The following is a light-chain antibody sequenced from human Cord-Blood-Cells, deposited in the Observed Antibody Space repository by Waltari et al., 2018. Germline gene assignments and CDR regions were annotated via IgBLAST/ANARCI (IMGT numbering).Light chain of an antibody. V-gene: IGLV2-14*01. Sequence: QSALTQPASASGSPGQSITISCTGTSGDVGGYNYVSWYQQHPGKAPKHMIYEVSNRPSGVSNRFSGSKSGNTASLTISGLQAEDEADYYCSSYTSSSTVVFGGGTKLTVL. CDR2: EVS. J-gene: IGLJ2*01. CDR1: SGDVGGYNY. CDR3: SSYTSSSTVV.